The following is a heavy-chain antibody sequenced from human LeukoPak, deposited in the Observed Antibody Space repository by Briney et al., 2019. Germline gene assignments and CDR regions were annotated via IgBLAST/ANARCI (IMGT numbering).Heavy chain of an antibody. CDR3: ARGGYYYLDV. CDR1: GGSISPYY. V-gene: IGHV4-59*01. Sequence: PSETLSLTCTMSGGSISPYYWSWIRQPPGKGLEWIAYIFHSGTTKYNPSLKSRVAISLETPKSQFSLKLHSVTAADTAVYYCARGGYYYLDVWGRGTTVTVSS. J-gene: IGHJ6*03. CDR2: IFHSGTT.